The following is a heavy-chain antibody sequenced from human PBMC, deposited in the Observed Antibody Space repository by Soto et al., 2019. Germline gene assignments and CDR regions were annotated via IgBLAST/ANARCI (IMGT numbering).Heavy chain of an antibody. D-gene: IGHD5-12*01. CDR1: GGSISSGGYY. CDR2: IYYSGST. Sequence: QVQLQESGPGLVKPSQTLSLTCTVSGGSISSGGYYWSWIRQHPGKGLEWIGYIYYSGSTYYNPSLKSRVTISVDTSKNQFSLKLSSVTAADTAVYYCARDGSGYDSPHDAFDIWGQGTMVTVSS. J-gene: IGHJ3*02. V-gene: IGHV4-31*03. CDR3: ARDGSGYDSPHDAFDI.